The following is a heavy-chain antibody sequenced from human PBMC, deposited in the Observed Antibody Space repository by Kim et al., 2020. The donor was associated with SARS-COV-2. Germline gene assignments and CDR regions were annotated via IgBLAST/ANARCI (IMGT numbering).Heavy chain of an antibody. V-gene: IGHV1-2*02. J-gene: IGHJ5*02. Sequence: ASVKVSCKASGYTFTGYYMHWVRQAPGQGLEWMGWINPNSGGTNYAQKFQGRVTMTRDTSISTAYMELSRLRSDDTAVYYCARVKFRSGAAAMIRWFDPWGQGTLVTVSS. CDR2: INPNSGGT. D-gene: IGHD2-2*01. CDR1: GYTFTGYY. CDR3: ARVKFRSGAAAMIRWFDP.